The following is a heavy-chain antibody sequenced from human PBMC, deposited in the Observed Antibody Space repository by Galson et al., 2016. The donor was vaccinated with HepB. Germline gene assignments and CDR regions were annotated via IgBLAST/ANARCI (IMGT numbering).Heavy chain of an antibody. Sequence: PALVKPTQTLTLTCTFSGFSLSASGVGVGWIRQPPGKALEWLALIYWDDYKYYSTSLKTRLTISKDTSKNQVVLTMTNMDPVDTATYYCARGCSYGNGFDWLDPWGQGTLVTVSS. J-gene: IGHJ5*02. D-gene: IGHD5-18*01. CDR1: GFSLSASGVG. CDR3: ARGCSYGNGFDWLDP. V-gene: IGHV2-70*01. CDR2: IYWDDYK.